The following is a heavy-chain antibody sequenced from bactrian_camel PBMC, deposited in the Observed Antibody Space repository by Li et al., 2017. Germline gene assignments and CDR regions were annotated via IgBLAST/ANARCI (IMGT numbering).Heavy chain of an antibody. Sequence: VQLVESGGGLVQAGGSVRLSCAASGYSVSEGYMAWFRQAPGKEREGVAAIDRNGYPAYTYAVKDRFTISKDNVKNTLYLQMNNLELEDTAMYFCAADSFNLQLARHYKYWGQGTQVTVS. CDR3: AADSFNLQLARHYKY. V-gene: IGHV3S53*01. CDR2: IDRNGYP. D-gene: IGHD2*01. CDR1: GYSVSEGY. J-gene: IGHJ4*01.